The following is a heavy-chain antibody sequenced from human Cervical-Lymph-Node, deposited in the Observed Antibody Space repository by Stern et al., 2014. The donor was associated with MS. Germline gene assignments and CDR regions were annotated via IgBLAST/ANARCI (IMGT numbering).Heavy chain of an antibody. CDR3: ARDRYGDPFDY. CDR2: IIPNSGGT. D-gene: IGHD4-17*01. CDR1: GYTFRDYY. V-gene: IGHV1-2*02. Sequence: QVQLVQSGAELKKPGASMKVSCKASGYTFRDYYIHWVRQAPGQGLEYMGWIIPNSGGTNYAQKFRGRVTMTSDTSINTAYLQLNGLQSDDTAIYYCARDRYGDPFDYWGQGTLVTVSS. J-gene: IGHJ4*02.